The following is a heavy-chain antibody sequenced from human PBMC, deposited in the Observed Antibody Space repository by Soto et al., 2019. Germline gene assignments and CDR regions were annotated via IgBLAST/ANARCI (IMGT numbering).Heavy chain of an antibody. D-gene: IGHD3-22*01. CDR3: ARRPLNSNGAY. CDR1: GFTVSSND. V-gene: IGHV3-53*01. CDR2: IYSSGST. Sequence: EVQLVESGGDLIQPGGSLRLSCAASGFTVSSNDMSWVRQAPGKGLEWVSLIYSSGSTHYADSVKGRFTISRDNSKNTVHIQMNTLRAEDTAVYYCARRPLNSNGAYWGQGTLVTVSS. J-gene: IGHJ4*02.